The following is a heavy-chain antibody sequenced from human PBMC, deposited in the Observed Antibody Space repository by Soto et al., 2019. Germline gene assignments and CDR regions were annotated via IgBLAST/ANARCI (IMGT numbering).Heavy chain of an antibody. Sequence: ETLSLTCAVSGYSISSGYYWGWIRQPPGKGLEWIGSIYHSGSTYYNPSLKSRVTISVDTSKNQFSLKLSSVTAADTAVYYCARGITYYDILTGPHAASYFDYWGQGTLVTVSS. J-gene: IGHJ4*02. CDR2: IYHSGST. CDR3: ARGITYYDILTGPHAASYFDY. CDR1: GYSISSGYY. D-gene: IGHD3-9*01. V-gene: IGHV4-38-2*01.